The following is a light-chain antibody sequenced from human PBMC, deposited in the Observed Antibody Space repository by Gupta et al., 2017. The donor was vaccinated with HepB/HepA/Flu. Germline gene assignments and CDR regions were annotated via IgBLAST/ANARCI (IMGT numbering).Light chain of an antibody. CDR2: AVS. CDR1: SSDV. J-gene: IGLJ3*02. V-gene: IGLV2-14*01. CDR3: SSFTSTSSLAV. Sequence: QSALTQPASVSGSPGQSITISCTGTSSDVSWYQQHPGKAPKLMIYAVSNRPARVAYRFSGPKCGDTASLTISGLQAEDEADYYCSSFTSTSSLAVFGGGTKLTVL.